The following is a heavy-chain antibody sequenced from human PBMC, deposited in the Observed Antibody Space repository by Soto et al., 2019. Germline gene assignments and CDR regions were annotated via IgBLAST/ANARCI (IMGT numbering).Heavy chain of an antibody. V-gene: IGHV2-26*01. J-gene: IGHJ4*02. Sequence: QVTLKESGPVLVKPTETLTLTCTVSGFSLSNARMGVSWIRQPPGKALEWLAHIFSNDEKSYSTSLKSRLTISKDTSKSQVVLTMTNMDPVDTATYYCARIHWLTTVTTTFLDGGVGLRRYYFDYWGQGTLVTVSS. CDR3: ARIHWLTTVTTTFLDGGVGLRRYYFDY. CDR1: GFSLSNARMG. D-gene: IGHD4-17*01. CDR2: IFSNDEK.